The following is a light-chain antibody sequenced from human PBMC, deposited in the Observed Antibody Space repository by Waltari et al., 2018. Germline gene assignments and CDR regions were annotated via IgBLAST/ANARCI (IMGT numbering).Light chain of an antibody. CDR2: AAS. Sequence: DILLTQSPSVLSASIGDRVTISCRASQDIGNYLAWYQQKPGKAPKLLIYAASTLQPGVPARFSGSGSGTEFTLTISSLQPEDFASYFCQQLGSYIWAFGQGTKLDIK. CDR1: QDIGNY. V-gene: IGKV1-9*01. CDR3: QQLGSYIWA. J-gene: IGKJ2*01.